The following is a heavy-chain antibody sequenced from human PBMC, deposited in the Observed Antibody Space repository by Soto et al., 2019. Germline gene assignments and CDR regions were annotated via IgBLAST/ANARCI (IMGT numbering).Heavy chain of an antibody. CDR3: ARDPGDSSGPITVGGVDY. D-gene: IGHD3-22*01. J-gene: IGHJ4*02. V-gene: IGHV1-2*02. CDR2: INPNSGGT. Sequence: KGLEWMGWINPNSGGTNYAQKFQGRVTMTRDTSISTAYMELSRLRSDDTAVYYCARDPGDSSGPITVGGVDYWGQGTLVTVSS.